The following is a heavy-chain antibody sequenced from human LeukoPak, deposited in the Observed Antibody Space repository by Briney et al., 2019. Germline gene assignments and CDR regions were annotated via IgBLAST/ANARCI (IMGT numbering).Heavy chain of an antibody. D-gene: IGHD1-26*01. CDR3: ARDMGYSGSSPIEY. CDR2: IGGSGGST. Sequence: GGSLRLSCAASGFTFSSYAMSWVRQAPGKGLEWVSVIGGSGGSTYYADSVKGRFTISRDNSKNTLYLQMNSLRAEDTAVYYCARDMGYSGSSPIEYWGQGSLVTVSS. V-gene: IGHV3-23*01. J-gene: IGHJ4*02. CDR1: GFTFSSYA.